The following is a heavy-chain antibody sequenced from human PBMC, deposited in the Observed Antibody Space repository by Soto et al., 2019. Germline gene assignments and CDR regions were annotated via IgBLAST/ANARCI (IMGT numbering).Heavy chain of an antibody. Sequence: QVQLQQWGAGLLKPSETQSLTCAVYGGSFSGYYWSWICQPPGKGLEWIGEINHSGSTNYNPSLKSRVTISVDTSKNQFSLKLSSVTAADTAVYYCARGRWLRSAFDYWGQGTLVTVSS. CDR1: GGSFSGYY. CDR2: INHSGST. V-gene: IGHV4-34*01. D-gene: IGHD5-12*01. CDR3: ARGRWLRSAFDY. J-gene: IGHJ4*02.